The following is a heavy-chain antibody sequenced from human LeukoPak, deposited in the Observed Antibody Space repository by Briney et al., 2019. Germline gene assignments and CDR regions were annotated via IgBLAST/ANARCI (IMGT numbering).Heavy chain of an antibody. CDR1: GFTFSSYA. CDR2: IRYDGSNK. CDR3: ARDHRGSGSRYYYYYMDV. Sequence: SGGSLRLSCAASGFTFSSYAMHWVRQAPGKGLEWVAFIRYDGSNKYYADSVKGRFTISRDNSKNTLYLQMNSLRAEDTAVYYCARDHRGSGSRYYYYYMDVWGKGTTVTISS. D-gene: IGHD3-10*01. J-gene: IGHJ6*03. V-gene: IGHV3-30*02.